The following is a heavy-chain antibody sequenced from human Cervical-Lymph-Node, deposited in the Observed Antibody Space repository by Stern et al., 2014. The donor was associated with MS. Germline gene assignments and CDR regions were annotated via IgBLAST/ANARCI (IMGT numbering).Heavy chain of an antibody. CDR2: IDPSDSFT. CDR1: GYSFTSSW. CDR3: ARRCSRRIDAFDI. D-gene: IGHD2-15*01. V-gene: IGHV5-10-1*01. Sequence: EVQLVESGAEVQKPGASLRISCQGSGYSFTSSWISWVRQMPGKGLEWMGRIDPSDSFTNYSPSFQGHVTISADKSISTAYLQWSSLKASDTAMYYCARRCSRRIDAFDIWGQGTMVTVSS. J-gene: IGHJ3*02.